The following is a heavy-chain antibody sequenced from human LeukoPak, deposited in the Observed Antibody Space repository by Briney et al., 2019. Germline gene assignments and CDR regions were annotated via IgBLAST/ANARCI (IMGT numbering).Heavy chain of an antibody. CDR2: IYSGGYT. CDR3: ARDRSGPNDY. Sequence: PGGSLRLSCAASGFTVSSNYMSWVRQAPGKGLEWVSVIYSGGYTYYADSVKGRFTISRDNSKNTLYLLMNNLRGEDTAVYYCARDRSGPNDYWGQGTLVTVSS. V-gene: IGHV3-53*01. CDR1: GFTVSSNY. D-gene: IGHD2-15*01. J-gene: IGHJ4*02.